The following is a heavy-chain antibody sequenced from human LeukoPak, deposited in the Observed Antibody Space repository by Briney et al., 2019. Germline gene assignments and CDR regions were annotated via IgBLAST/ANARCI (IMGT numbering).Heavy chain of an antibody. J-gene: IGHJ4*02. V-gene: IGHV5-51*01. Sequence: GAALKISCKGSGSIFTSYWIGWVRPLAGKGLEWMGIIYPGDSDTRYSPSFQGQVTISADKSISTAYLQWSSLKASDTAMYYCAISPQGSFDYWGQGTLVTVSS. CDR3: AISPQGSFDY. CDR2: IYPGDSDT. CDR1: GSIFTSYW.